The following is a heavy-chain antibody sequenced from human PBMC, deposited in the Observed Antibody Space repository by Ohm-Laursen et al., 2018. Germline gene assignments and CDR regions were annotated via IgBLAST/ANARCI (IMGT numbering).Heavy chain of an antibody. CDR3: ARGKEITIFGVAWFDP. Sequence: SLRLSCSASGFTFRTYVMSWVRQAPGKGLEWVSLIYSGGDMFYADSVKGRFTISRDNSKNTLYLQMNSLRAEDTAVYYCARGKEITIFGVAWFDPWGQGTLVTVSS. V-gene: IGHV3-66*01. D-gene: IGHD3-3*01. CDR2: IYSGGDM. CDR1: GFTFRTYV. J-gene: IGHJ5*02.